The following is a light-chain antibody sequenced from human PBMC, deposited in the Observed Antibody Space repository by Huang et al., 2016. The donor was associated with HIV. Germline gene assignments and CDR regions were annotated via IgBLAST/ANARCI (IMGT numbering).Light chain of an antibody. CDR1: QSISSF. J-gene: IGKJ4*01. V-gene: IGKV1-39*01. CDR3: QQSYTTPPT. CDR2: AAS. Sequence: DIQMTQSPTSLSASVGDRVTITCRPSQSISSFLSWYQQKPGKAPKLLIYAASSFQSGVPSRFSGSGSGTHFTLTISSLQPEDFATYYCQQSYTTPPTFGGGTRVGMK.